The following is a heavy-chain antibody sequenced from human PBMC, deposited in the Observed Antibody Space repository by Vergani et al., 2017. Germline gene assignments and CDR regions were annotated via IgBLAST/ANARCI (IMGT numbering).Heavy chain of an antibody. CDR2: INHSGST. Sequence: QVQLQQWGAGLLKPSETLSLTCAVYGGSFSGYYWRWIRQPPGKGLEWIGEINHSGSTNYNPSLKSRVTISVDTAKHQFSLKLSSVTAADTAVYYCASYLPCITMIRGVISPDDVFDIWGQGTMVTVSS. D-gene: IGHD3-10*01. J-gene: IGHJ3*02. CDR3: ASYLPCITMIRGVISPDDVFDI. V-gene: IGHV4-34*01. CDR1: GGSFSGYY.